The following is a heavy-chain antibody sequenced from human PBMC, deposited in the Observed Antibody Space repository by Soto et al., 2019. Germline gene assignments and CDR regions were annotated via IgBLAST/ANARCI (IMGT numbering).Heavy chain of an antibody. Sequence: QVQLVQSGAEVKKPGASVKVSCKASGYTFTSYGISWVRQAPGQGLEWMGWISAYNGNTNYAQKLQGRVTMTTDTSTSTAYTELRSLRSDDTAVYYCARDEPLSPYGSGNDDYWGQGTLVTVSS. CDR1: GYTFTSYG. V-gene: IGHV1-18*01. CDR3: ARDEPLSPYGSGNDDY. CDR2: ISAYNGNT. D-gene: IGHD3-10*01. J-gene: IGHJ4*02.